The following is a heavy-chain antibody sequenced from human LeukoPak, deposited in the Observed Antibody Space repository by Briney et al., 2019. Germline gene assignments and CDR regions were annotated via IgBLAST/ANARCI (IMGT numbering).Heavy chain of an antibody. Sequence: ASVKVPCKASGYTFTSYDINWVRQATGQGLEWMGWMNPNSGNTGYAQKFQDRVTMTRNTSISTAYMELSSLRSEDTAVYYCARGRMGATSYWGQGTLVTVPS. CDR1: GYTFTSYD. D-gene: IGHD1-26*01. J-gene: IGHJ4*02. CDR2: MNPNSGNT. V-gene: IGHV1-8*01. CDR3: ARGRMGATSY.